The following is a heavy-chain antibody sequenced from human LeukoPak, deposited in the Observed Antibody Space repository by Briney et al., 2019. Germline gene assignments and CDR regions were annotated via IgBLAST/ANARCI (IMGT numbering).Heavy chain of an antibody. J-gene: IGHJ6*02. CDR2: ISSSGSTI. V-gene: IGHV3-11*01. D-gene: IGHD6-13*01. CDR3: AREYSSIWYEAVPYYYYGMDV. Sequence: GGSLRLSCAASRFTFSDYYMSWIRQAPGKGLEWVSYISSSGSTIYYADSVKGRFTISRDNAKNSLYLQMNSLRAEDTAVYYCAREYSSIWYEAVPYYYYGMDVWGQETTVTVAS. CDR1: RFTFSDYY.